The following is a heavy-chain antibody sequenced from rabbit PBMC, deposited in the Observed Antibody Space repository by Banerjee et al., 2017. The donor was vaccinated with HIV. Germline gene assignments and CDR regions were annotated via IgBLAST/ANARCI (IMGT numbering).Heavy chain of an antibody. CDR2: INTNSGNT. J-gene: IGHJ4*01. CDR1: GFSFSNKYV. V-gene: IGHV1S45*01. Sequence: QEQLEESGGDLVQPEGSLTLTCTASGFSFSNKYVMCWVRQAPGKGLEWIACINTNSGNTVYASWAKGRFTISRTSSTTVALQMTSLTVADTATYFCGRDRDGDAGYGSLALWGPGTLVTVS. CDR3: GRDRDGDAGYGSLAL. D-gene: IGHD6-1*01.